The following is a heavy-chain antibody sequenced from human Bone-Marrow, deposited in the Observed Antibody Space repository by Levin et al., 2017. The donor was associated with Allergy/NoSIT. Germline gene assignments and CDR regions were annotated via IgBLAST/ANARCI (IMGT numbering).Heavy chain of an antibody. CDR1: GFPFSTVY. CDR3: TTGECSNGVCVDY. J-gene: IGHJ4*02. CDR2: VKTKKDGGTS. Sequence: PGGSLRLSCAASGFPFSTVYMNWVRQAPGKGLEWVGRVKTKKDGGTSDYAAPVKGRFTISRDDSKNTLNLQMNNLKTEDTAVYYCTTGECSNGVCVDYWGQGTLVSVSS. V-gene: IGHV3-15*01. D-gene: IGHD2-8*01.